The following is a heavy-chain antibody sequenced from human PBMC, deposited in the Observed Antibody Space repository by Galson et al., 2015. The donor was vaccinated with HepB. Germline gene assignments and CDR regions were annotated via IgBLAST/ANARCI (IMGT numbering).Heavy chain of an antibody. CDR2: IYPGTSET. J-gene: IGHJ6*03. CDR1: GYYFPNYW. V-gene: IGHV5-51*03. Sequence: QSGAEVKRPGESLNISCQGSGYYFPNYWIAWVRQMPGKGMEWMGIIYPGTSETKYSPSFQGQVTISADRSTNTAYLQWRSLKASDTAIYFCARSGYIGSSYYYYMSFWGKGTTVAVSS. D-gene: IGHD3-3*01. CDR3: ARSGYIGSSYYYYMSF.